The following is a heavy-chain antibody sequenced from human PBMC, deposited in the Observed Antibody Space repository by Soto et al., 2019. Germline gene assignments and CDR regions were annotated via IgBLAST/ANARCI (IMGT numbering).Heavy chain of an antibody. J-gene: IGHJ6*02. D-gene: IGHD5-18*01. Sequence: QVQLVESGGGVVQPGRSLRLSCAASGFTFSSYGMHWVRQAPGKGLDWVAVISYDGSNKYYADSVKGRFTISRDNSKNTLDLQMNSLRAEDTAVYYCAWAGYSFDDYYYGMDVWGQGTTVTVS. CDR2: ISYDGSNK. V-gene: IGHV3-30*03. CDR3: AWAGYSFDDYYYGMDV. CDR1: GFTFSSYG.